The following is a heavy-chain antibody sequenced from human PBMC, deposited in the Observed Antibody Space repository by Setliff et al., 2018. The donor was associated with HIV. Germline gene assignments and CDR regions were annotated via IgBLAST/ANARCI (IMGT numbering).Heavy chain of an antibody. Sequence: ETLSLTCTVSGASMTDFYWSWIRQPPGKGLEWIGYIYTSGSTNYNPSLKSRVTMSVDTSKNKFSLKLSSVTAADTALYYCVTTDYFYGRNNFEYWGQGALVTVSS. CDR1: GASMTDFY. J-gene: IGHJ4*02. CDR3: VTTDYFYGRNNFEY. V-gene: IGHV4-4*09. CDR2: IYTSGST. D-gene: IGHD3-10*01.